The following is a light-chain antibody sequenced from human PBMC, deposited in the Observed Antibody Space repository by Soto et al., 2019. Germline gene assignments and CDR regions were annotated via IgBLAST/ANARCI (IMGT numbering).Light chain of an antibody. CDR1: QSVLSTSSNKNY. CDR3: HQYYTTPCT. V-gene: IGKV4-1*01. CDR2: WAS. J-gene: IGKJ2*02. Sequence: DIVMTQSPGSLAVSLGERATINCKSSQSVLSTSSNKNYLAWHQKKPGQPPKLLFYWASTRASGVSDRFSGSGSETDFSLTIFSLQAEDVAEYYCHQYYTTPCTFGQGTKLEIK.